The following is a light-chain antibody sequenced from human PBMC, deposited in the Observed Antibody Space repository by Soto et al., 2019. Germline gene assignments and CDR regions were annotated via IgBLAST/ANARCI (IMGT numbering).Light chain of an antibody. Sequence: IRVTQSASAVSASVGDTVTITCRASQSISSHLAWYQQKPGKAPKLLIYAASTLQSGVPSRFSGSGSGTDFTLTISCLQSEDFATYYCQQYYSYPWTFGQGTKADIK. J-gene: IGKJ1*01. CDR3: QQYYSYPWT. V-gene: IGKV1-8*01. CDR1: QSISSH. CDR2: AAS.